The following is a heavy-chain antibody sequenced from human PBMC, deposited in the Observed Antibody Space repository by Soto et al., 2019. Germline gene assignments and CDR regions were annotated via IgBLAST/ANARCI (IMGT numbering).Heavy chain of an antibody. CDR1: GFPFSTYA. J-gene: IGHJ4*02. V-gene: IGHV3-23*01. CDR2: ISGSGANT. Sequence: GGSLRLSCAASGFPFSTYAMSWVRQAPGKGLEWVSAISGSGANTYYADSVKGRFTISRDNSRNTVYLQMNSLRAEDTAVYYCAKDRTVYGSGSPLWGQGTLVTVSS. CDR3: AKDRTVYGSGSPL. D-gene: IGHD3-10*01.